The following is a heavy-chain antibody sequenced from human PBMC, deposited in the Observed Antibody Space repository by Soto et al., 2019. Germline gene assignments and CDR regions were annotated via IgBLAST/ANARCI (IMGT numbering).Heavy chain of an antibody. CDR1: GGSFSCYY. CDR3: ARGAIYYYYGMDV. CDR2: INHSGST. V-gene: IGHV4-34*01. J-gene: IGHJ6*02. Sequence: PSETLSLTCAVYGGSFSCYYWIWIRQPPGKGLEWIGEINHSGSTNYNPSLKSRVTISVDTSKNQFSLKLSSVTAADTAVYYCARGAIYYYYGMDVWGQGTTVTVSS.